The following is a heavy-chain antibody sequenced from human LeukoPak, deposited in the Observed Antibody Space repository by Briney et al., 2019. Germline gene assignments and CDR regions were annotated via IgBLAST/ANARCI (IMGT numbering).Heavy chain of an antibody. CDR3: ARSLSTAGIDF. CDR2: VYHSGTT. CDR1: GYSISSGRY. J-gene: IGHJ4*02. V-gene: IGHV4-38-2*01. D-gene: IGHD2-2*01. Sequence: SETLSLTCAVSGYSISSGRYWGWLRQTPGKGLECIGHVYHSGTTYYNPSLKSRLTISVDTSNHQFSLNLRSVTAADTAVYYCARSLSTAGIDFWGQGTLVTVSS.